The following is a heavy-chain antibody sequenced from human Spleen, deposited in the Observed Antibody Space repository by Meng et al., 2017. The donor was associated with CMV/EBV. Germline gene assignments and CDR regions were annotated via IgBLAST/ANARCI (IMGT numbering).Heavy chain of an antibody. D-gene: IGHD2-2*01. CDR3: TRDLGNDIVVVPAAIRFDY. V-gene: IGHV3-49*04. CDR1: GFTFSDLY. Sequence: GGSLRLSCAASGFTFSDLYMNWVRQAPGKGLEWVGFIRSKAYGGTTEYAASVKGRFTISRDDSKSIAYLQMNSLKTEDTAVYYCTRDLGNDIVVVPAAIRFDYWGQGTLVTVSS. J-gene: IGHJ4*02. CDR2: IRSKAYGGTT.